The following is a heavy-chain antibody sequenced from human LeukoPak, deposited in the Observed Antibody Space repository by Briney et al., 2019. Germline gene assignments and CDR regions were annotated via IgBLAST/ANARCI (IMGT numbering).Heavy chain of an antibody. J-gene: IGHJ4*02. CDR3: TRDLLPVTTNYFDY. CDR2: IRSKAYGGTT. D-gene: IGHD4-17*01. Sequence: GGSLRLSCAASGFTFSTYGMSWVRQAPGKGLEWVGFIRSKAYGGTTEYAASVKGRFTISRDDSKSIAYLQMNSLKTEDTAVYYCTRDLLPVTTNYFDYWGQGTLVTVSS. V-gene: IGHV3-49*04. CDR1: GFTFSTYG.